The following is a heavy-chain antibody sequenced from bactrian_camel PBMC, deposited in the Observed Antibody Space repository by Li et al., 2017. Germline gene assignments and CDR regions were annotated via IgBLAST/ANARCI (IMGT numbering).Heavy chain of an antibody. CDR3: AAVRLGRHCDLRDGDWAY. D-gene: IGHD4*01. CDR2: INSAGGST. J-gene: IGHJ4*01. Sequence: HVQLVESGGGLVQPGGSLRLSCVVSGFTISTVSMYWVRQAPGKGLEWVSTINSAGGSTYYADSVKGRFTSSRDNAKNTVYLQMSSLKPEDTAMYSCAAVRLGRHCDLRDGDWAYWGQGTQVTVS. V-gene: IGHV3S1*01. CDR1: GFTISTVS.